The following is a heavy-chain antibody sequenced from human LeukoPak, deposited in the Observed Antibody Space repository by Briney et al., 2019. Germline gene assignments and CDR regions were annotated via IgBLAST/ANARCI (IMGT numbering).Heavy chain of an antibody. V-gene: IGHV4-4*07. CDR3: TREVGASGEGYYYYYMDV. D-gene: IGHD1-26*01. CDR2: FYNGGST. Sequence: SETLSLTCTDSGGSISRYYWSWIRQPAGKGLEWIGRFYNGGSTNYNPSLKSRVTMSIDTSKNHFSLKLSSVTAADTAVYYCTREVGASGEGYYYYYMDVWGKGTTVTVSS. CDR1: GGSISRYY. J-gene: IGHJ6*03.